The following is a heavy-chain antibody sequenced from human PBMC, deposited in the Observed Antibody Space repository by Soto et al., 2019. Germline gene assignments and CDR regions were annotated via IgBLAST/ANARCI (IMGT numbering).Heavy chain of an antibody. CDR2: ISYDGSNT. Sequence: QVQLVESGGGVVQPGRSLRLSCAASGFTFSSYGMHWVRQAPGKGLEWVAIISYDGSNTYYADSVKGRFTISRDNSKNTLYLQMSSLRAEDTSVYYCAKEGGLSGSYYISSSYYIDYWGQGTLVTVSS. D-gene: IGHD1-26*01. J-gene: IGHJ4*02. CDR1: GFTFSSYG. CDR3: AKEGGLSGSYYISSSYYIDY. V-gene: IGHV3-30*18.